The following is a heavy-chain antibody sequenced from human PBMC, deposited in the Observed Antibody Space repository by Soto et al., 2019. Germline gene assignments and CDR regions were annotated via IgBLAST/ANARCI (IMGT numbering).Heavy chain of an antibody. Sequence: GASVKVSCKASGYTFTSYGITWVRQAPGQGLEWMGWISPYKGHTNYAQKFQGRVTMTTDTSTSTAYMELTSLRSDDTAAFYRARYDHGDYLRLTDYWGQGTLVTVSS. D-gene: IGHD4-17*01. CDR1: GYTFTSYG. J-gene: IGHJ4*02. CDR2: ISPYKGHT. CDR3: ARYDHGDYLRLTDY. V-gene: IGHV1-18*04.